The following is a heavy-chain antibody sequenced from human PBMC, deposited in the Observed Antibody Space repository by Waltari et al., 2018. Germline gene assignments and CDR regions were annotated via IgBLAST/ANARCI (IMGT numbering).Heavy chain of an antibody. CDR1: GYTFTGYY. Sequence: QVQLVQSGAEVKKPGASVKVSCKASGYTFTGYYFHWVRQAPGQGLEWMRGINPIAGSTASAKEFQGRGTMTCETSISTAYMELTSRRSEDTAVYYCARDWGYYSDTSGYPSNWFGPWGQGTLVTVSS. CDR3: ARDWGYYSDTSGYPSNWFGP. CDR2: INPIAGST. D-gene: IGHD3-22*01. J-gene: IGHJ5*02. V-gene: IGHV1-2*02.